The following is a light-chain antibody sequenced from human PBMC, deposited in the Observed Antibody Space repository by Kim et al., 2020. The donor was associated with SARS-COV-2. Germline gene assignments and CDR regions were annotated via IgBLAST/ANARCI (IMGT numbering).Light chain of an antibody. CDR3: QQYGSSPRT. Sequence: SPGERATLSCRASQSVSTNQLAWYQQKPGQAPRLLVYGASSRATGIPDRFSGSGSGTDFTLTISRLEPEDFAVYYCQQYGSSPRTFGQGTKVDIK. J-gene: IGKJ1*01. CDR1: QSVSTNQ. V-gene: IGKV3-20*01. CDR2: GAS.